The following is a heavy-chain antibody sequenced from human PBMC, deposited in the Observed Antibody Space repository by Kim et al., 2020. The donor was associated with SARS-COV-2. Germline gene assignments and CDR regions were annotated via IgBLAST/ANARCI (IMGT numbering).Heavy chain of an antibody. CDR1: GGSISSSNW. Sequence: SETLSLTCAVSGGSISSSNWWSWVRQPPGKGLEWIGEIYHSGSTNYNPSLQSRVTISVDKSKNQFSLKLSSVTAADTAVYYCASVPRPLGYCTNGILCMPPGWGYPWGQGTLVTVSS. CDR3: ASVPRPLGYCTNGILCMPPGWGYP. CDR2: IYHSGST. V-gene: IGHV4-4*02. J-gene: IGHJ5*02. D-gene: IGHD2-8*01.